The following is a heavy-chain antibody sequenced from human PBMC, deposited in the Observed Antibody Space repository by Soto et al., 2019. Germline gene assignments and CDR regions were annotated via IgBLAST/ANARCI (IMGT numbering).Heavy chain of an antibody. D-gene: IGHD3-3*01. CDR1: GGSFSGYY. J-gene: IGHJ6*03. V-gene: IGHV4-34*01. CDR3: ARAKRWSGYYYYYYYYMDV. Sequence: SETLSLTCAVYGGSFSGYYWSWIRQPPGKGLEWIGEINHSGSTNYNPSLKSRVTISVDTSKNQFSLKLSSVTAADTAVYYCARAKRWSGYYYYYYYYMDVWGKGTTVTVSS. CDR2: INHSGST.